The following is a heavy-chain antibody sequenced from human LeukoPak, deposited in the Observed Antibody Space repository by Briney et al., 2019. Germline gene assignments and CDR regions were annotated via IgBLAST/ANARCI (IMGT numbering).Heavy chain of an antibody. CDR1: GFTFSGSA. J-gene: IGHJ6*04. D-gene: IGHD3-3*01. Sequence: GGSLKLSCAASGFTFSGSAMHWVRQASGKGLEWVGRIRSKANSYATAYAASVKGRFTISRDDSMNTAYLQMNSLKTEDTAVYYCTRHDNYDFWSGPSMDVWGKGTTVTVSS. CDR2: IRSKANSYAT. V-gene: IGHV3-73*01. CDR3: TRHDNYDFWSGPSMDV.